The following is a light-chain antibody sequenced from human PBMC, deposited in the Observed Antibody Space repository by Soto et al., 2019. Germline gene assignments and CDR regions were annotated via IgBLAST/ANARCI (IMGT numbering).Light chain of an antibody. J-gene: IGKJ4*01. CDR2: AAS. Sequence: DIQMTQSPSSLSASVGDRVTITCRASQAIYNYLAWYQQKPGKIPKLLIYAASTLQSGVPSRFSGSGSGTDFNRTISSLQPEDVATYSCQNYLRAPLTFGGGTKVEIK. V-gene: IGKV1-27*01. CDR1: QAIYNY. CDR3: QNYLRAPLT.